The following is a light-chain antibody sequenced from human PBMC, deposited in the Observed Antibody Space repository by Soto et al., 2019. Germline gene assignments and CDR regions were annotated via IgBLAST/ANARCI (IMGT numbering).Light chain of an antibody. CDR3: QHYYNGRPPFT. CDR1: QSVSTN. J-gene: IGKJ4*01. V-gene: IGKV3-15*01. Sequence: DIVLTQSPATLSVSPGERATLSCRASQSVSTNLAWYQHKPGQAPRLLIYGASTRVTGIPSRFSGSGSGTDFTLTISYRKSEDFGIYYCQHYYNGRPPFTFGEGTKVES. CDR2: GAS.